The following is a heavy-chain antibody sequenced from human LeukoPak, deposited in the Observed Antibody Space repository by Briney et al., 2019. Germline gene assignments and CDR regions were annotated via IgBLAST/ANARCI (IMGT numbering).Heavy chain of an antibody. CDR1: GFTFSDYW. CDR3: AREAKVGGALQY. J-gene: IGHJ4*02. CDR2: INTDGSFT. Sequence: GGSLRLSCAASGFTFSDYWMHWVRQAPGKGLVWVSRINTDGSFTRYADSVQGRFAISRDTAKNTLFLQMNSLRAEDTAVYYCAREAKVGGALQYWGQGILVTVSS. V-gene: IGHV3-74*01. D-gene: IGHD1-26*01.